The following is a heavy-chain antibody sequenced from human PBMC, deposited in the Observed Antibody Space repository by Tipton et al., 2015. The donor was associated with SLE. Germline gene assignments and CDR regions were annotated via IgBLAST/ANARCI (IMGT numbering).Heavy chain of an antibody. CDR2: IHYSGIT. V-gene: IGHV4-59*01. J-gene: IGHJ4*02. Sequence: TLSLTCTVSGGSISSNYWSWIRQPPGKGLEWIAYIHYSGITNYNPSLKSRVTISIDTSKNQFSLHLSSVTAADTAIYYCAKHKAVPENWGQGTLVTVSS. D-gene: IGHD6-19*01. CDR3: AKHKAVPEN. CDR1: GGSISSNY.